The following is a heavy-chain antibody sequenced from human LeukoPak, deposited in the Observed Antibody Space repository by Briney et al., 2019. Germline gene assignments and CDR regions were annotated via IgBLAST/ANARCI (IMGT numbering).Heavy chain of an antibody. D-gene: IGHD3-10*01. CDR1: GFTFSSYN. Sequence: PTGGSLRLSCATSGFTFSSYNMNWVRQAPGKGLEWVSFISSNGKTIHYADSVKGRFTISRDNAKNSLYLQMNSLRPEDTAVYYCATTRGGRFGESHYWGQGILVSVSS. CDR2: ISSNGKTI. J-gene: IGHJ4*02. V-gene: IGHV3-48*01. CDR3: ATTRGGRFGESHY.